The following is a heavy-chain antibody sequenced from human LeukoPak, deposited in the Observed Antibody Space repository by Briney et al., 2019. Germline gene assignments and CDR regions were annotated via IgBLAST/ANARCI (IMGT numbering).Heavy chain of an antibody. CDR1: GYTFTGYY. CDR3: AVVSGNGAYDY. D-gene: IGHD4-23*01. J-gene: IGHJ4*02. V-gene: IGHV1-2*06. CDR2: INPNNGGT. Sequence: ASVKVSXKASGYTFTGYYMHWVRQAPGQGLEWMGRINPNNGGTNYAQKFQGRVTMTRDTSISTAYMELSRLRFDDTAVYYCAVVSGNGAYDYWGQGTLVTVSS.